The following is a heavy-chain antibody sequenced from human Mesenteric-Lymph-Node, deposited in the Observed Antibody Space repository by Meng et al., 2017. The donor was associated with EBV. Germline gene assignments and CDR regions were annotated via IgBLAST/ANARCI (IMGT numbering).Heavy chain of an antibody. D-gene: IGHD4-11*01. CDR2: IYFTGST. CDR1: GDSVCSGNNY. V-gene: IGHV4-61*01. Sequence: VHMRASGPVRVKSSETLSLPCYVSGDSVCSGNNYWSWIRQSPGRGLEWIGNIYFTGSTFYNPALKNRVTISGDTSKNQFSLKLTSVTAADTAVYYCAREGTTVTRWFDPWGPGTLVTVSS. J-gene: IGHJ5*02. CDR3: AREGTTVTRWFDP.